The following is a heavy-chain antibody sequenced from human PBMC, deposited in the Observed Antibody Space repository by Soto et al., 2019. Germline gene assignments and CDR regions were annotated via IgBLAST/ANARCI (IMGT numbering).Heavy chain of an antibody. D-gene: IGHD3-22*01. V-gene: IGHV4-59*01. CDR3: ARMNYYDTSGYPFDY. CDR1: CGSLRSYY. CDR2: IYFRGTT. Sequence: PSETLSLTCTVSCGSLRSYYWSWIRQPPGKGLEWIGYIYFRGTTNYNPSLKSRVTMSADTSKNQFSLKLNSVTAADTAVYYCARMNYYDTSGYPFDYWGQGMMVTVSS. J-gene: IGHJ4*02.